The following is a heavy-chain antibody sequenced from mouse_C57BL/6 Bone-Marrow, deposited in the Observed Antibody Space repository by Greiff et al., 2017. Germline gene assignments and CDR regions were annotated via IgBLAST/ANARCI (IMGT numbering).Heavy chain of an antibody. CDR2: IHPNSGST. J-gene: IGHJ3*01. V-gene: IGHV1-64*01. CDR1: GYTFTSYW. Sequence: QVQLQQPGAELVKPGASVTLSCKASGYTFTSYWMHWVKQRPGQGLEWIGMIHPNSGSTNYNEKFKSKATLTVDKSSSTAYMQLSSLTSEDSAVYYCARGRGSLAYWGQGTLVTVSA. CDR3: ARGRGSLAY.